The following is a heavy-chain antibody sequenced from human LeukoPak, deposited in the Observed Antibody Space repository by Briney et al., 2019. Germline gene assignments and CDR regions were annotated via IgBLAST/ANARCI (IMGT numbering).Heavy chain of an antibody. CDR1: GGSISSSSYY. D-gene: IGHD3-16*02. Sequence: SETLSLTCTVSGGSISSSSYYWGWIRQPPGKGLEWIGSIYYSGSTYYNPSLKSRVTISVDTSKNQFSLKLSSVTAADTAVYYCARERRGPGFGGVIVKDAFDIWGQGTMVTVSS. CDR3: ARERRGPGFGGVIVKDAFDI. CDR2: IYYSGST. V-gene: IGHV4-39*07. J-gene: IGHJ3*02.